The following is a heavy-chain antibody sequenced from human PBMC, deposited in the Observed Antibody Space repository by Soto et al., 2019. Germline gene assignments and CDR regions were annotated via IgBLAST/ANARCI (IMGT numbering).Heavy chain of an antibody. CDR1: GYTFTGYY. V-gene: IGHV1-2*02. CDR2: INPNSGGT. Sequence: ASVKVSCKASGYTFTGYYMHWVRQAPGQGLEWMGCINPNSGGTNYAQKFQGRVTMTRDTSISTAYMELSRLRSDDTAVYYCARELTIAAPHYYGMDVWGQGTTVTVSS. D-gene: IGHD6-13*01. CDR3: ARELTIAAPHYYGMDV. J-gene: IGHJ6*02.